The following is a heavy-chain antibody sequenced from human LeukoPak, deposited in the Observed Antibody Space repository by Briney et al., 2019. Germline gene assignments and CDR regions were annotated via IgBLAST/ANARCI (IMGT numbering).Heavy chain of an antibody. CDR1: GFTFSTYE. J-gene: IGHJ6*02. CDR3: ARGAVYYYGMDV. CDR2: ISSSGSTI. Sequence: GGSLRLSCAASGFTFSTYEMNWVRQAPGKGLECVPYISSSGSTIHYADSVRGRFTISRDNAKNSLYLQMNSLRAEDTAVYYCARGAVYYYGMDVWGQGTTVTVSS. V-gene: IGHV3-48*03.